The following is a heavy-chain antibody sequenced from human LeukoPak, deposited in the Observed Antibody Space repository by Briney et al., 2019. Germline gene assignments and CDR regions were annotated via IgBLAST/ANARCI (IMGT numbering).Heavy chain of an antibody. Sequence: ASVKVSCKASGYSFTDNYIHWVRQAPGQGLEWMGWISPKSGDTNYAQKFQGRVTMTRDTSISTAYMEVSSLRSDDTAVYYCATQNKSYFDYWGQGTLVTVSS. J-gene: IGHJ4*02. V-gene: IGHV1-2*02. CDR3: ATQNKSYFDY. CDR1: GYSFTDNY. CDR2: ISPKSGDT.